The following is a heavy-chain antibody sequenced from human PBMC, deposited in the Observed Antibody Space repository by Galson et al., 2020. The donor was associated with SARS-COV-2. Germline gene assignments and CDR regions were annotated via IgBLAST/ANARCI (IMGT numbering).Heavy chain of an antibody. V-gene: IGHV1-24*01. D-gene: IGHD6-19*01. CDR3: ATAPAVAGPRGGGWFDP. CDR2: FDPEDGET. J-gene: IGHJ5*02. CDR1: GYTLTEIS. Sequence: ASVKVSCKVSGYTLTEISMHWVRQAPGKGLEWLGGFDPEDGETIYAQKFQGRVTMTEDTSTDTAYMELSSLRSEDTAVYYCATAPAVAGPRGGGWFDPWGQGTLVTVSS.